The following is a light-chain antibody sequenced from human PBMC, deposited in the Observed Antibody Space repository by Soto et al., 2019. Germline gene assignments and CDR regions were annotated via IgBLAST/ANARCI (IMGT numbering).Light chain of an antibody. Sequence: DIQMTQSPSTLSASVGDRVTITCRASQSIGVWLAWYQQKPGTAPKLLIYKTSTLDSGVPLRFSGSGSVTEFTLTISILQPDDFATYYCQQYINYFRTFGQGTKVEIK. CDR1: QSIGVW. CDR3: QQYINYFRT. CDR2: KTS. J-gene: IGKJ1*01. V-gene: IGKV1-5*03.